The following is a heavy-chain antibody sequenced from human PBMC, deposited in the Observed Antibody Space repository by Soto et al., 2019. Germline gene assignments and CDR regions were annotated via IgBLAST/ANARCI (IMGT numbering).Heavy chain of an antibody. Sequence: QVQLQQWGVGLLKPSETLSLTCAVYGGSFSGYYWSWIRQPPGKGLEWIGEVNHSGSAHYNPSLRSRVTISVDTSKNQFSLKLSSVTAADTVVFYCARGVYNAIFGVISLDYWGQGTLVTVSS. V-gene: IGHV4-34*01. CDR1: GGSFSGYY. J-gene: IGHJ4*02. CDR3: ARGVYNAIFGVISLDY. CDR2: VNHSGSA. D-gene: IGHD3-3*01.